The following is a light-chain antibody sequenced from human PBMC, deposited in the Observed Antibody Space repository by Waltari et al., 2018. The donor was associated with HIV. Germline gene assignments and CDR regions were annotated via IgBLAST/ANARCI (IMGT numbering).Light chain of an antibody. J-gene: IGLJ3*02. CDR3: SSYVTGGSLL. V-gene: IGLV2-14*01. CDR2: NAN. Sequence: QSALTQPASVSGSPGQSVPISCIGSDIDIGIYDYISWYHHPPTRAPRRVVFNANSRPSGSPFRFAGSKSGNTASLTISGLQADDEGVYYCSSYVTGGSLLFGGGTQVTVL. CDR1: DIDIGIYDY.